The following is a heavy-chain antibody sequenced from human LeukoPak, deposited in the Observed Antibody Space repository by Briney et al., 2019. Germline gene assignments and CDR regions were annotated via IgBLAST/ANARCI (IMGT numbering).Heavy chain of an antibody. J-gene: IGHJ4*02. D-gene: IGHD2-2*01. Sequence: PSETLSLTCTVSGGSISSGDYYWSWIRQPPGKGLEWIGYIYYSGSTYYNPSLKSRVTISVDTSKNQFSLKLSSVTAADTAVYYCAHYCSSTSCYGSDYWGQGTLVTVSS. CDR1: GGSISSGDYY. V-gene: IGHV4-30-4*08. CDR2: IYYSGST. CDR3: AHYCSSTSCYGSDY.